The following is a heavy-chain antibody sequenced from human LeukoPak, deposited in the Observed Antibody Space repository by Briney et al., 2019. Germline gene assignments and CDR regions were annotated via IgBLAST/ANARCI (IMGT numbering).Heavy chain of an antibody. D-gene: IGHD2-2*01. Sequence: GGSLRLSCVASGFTFSNYWMSWIRQAPGKGLEWVSYISSSSSYTNYADSVKGRFTISRDNAKNSLYLQMNSLRAEDTAVHYCARDRLVKGIDYWGQGTLVTVSS. CDR2: ISSSSSYT. CDR3: ARDRLVKGIDY. J-gene: IGHJ4*02. V-gene: IGHV3-11*06. CDR1: GFTFSNYW.